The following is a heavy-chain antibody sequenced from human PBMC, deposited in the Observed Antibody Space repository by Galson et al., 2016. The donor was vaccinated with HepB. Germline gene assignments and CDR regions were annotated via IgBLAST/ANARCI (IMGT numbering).Heavy chain of an antibody. CDR1: GFTFSNAW. CDR3: ARDGQDYHGPIDS. Sequence: SLRLSCAASGFTFSNAWMNWVRQAPGKGLEWIGEIHHSGNTNYNPSLTSRVTISVDKSKNQFSLKVTSVTAADTAVYYCARDGQDYHGPIDSWGQGTLVTVSS. J-gene: IGHJ4*02. D-gene: IGHD4-11*01. V-gene: IGHV4-4*02. CDR2: IHHSGNT.